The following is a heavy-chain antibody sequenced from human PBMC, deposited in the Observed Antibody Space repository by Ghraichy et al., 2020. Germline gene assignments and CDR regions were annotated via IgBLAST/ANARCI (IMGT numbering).Heavy chain of an antibody. J-gene: IGHJ5*02. CDR3: VANNSARIFDP. V-gene: IGHV3-74*03. D-gene: IGHD1-26*01. Sequence: ESLNISFVAFDLSFSNYWMHWVRQAPGEGLVWVSRIDTDGRDTTYADSVKGRFTISRDNAKNTLYLHMDSLTAEDTAVYYCVANNSARIFDPWGQGTLVTVSS. CDR2: IDTDGRDT. CDR1: DLSFSNYW.